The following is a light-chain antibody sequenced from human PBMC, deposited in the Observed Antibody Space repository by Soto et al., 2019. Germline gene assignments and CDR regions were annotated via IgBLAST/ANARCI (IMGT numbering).Light chain of an antibody. CDR1: QDISNR. CDR3: QQHAAYPRD. CDR2: SAS. V-gene: IGKV1-17*03. J-gene: IGKJ1*01. Sequence: DIQVTQSPSAMSAAVGDRVTITCRTSQDISNRLGWFQQRPGKAPKRLISSASTLETGAASRCSGTGAGTGCTLTISSVQPEDFATYDCQQHAAYPRDFGQGTKVDIK.